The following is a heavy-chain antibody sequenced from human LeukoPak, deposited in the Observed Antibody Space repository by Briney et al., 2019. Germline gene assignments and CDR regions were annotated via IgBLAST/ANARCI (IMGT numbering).Heavy chain of an antibody. Sequence: GSLRLSCAASGFTFSRYWMNWVRQPPGKGLEWIGSIYYSGSTYYNPSLKSRVTISVDTSKNQFSLKLSSVTAADTAVYYCARDILTPAGPFDYWGQGTLVTVSS. J-gene: IGHJ4*02. CDR1: GFTFSRYW. CDR3: ARDILTPAGPFDY. D-gene: IGHD2-2*01. CDR2: IYYSGST. V-gene: IGHV4-4*02.